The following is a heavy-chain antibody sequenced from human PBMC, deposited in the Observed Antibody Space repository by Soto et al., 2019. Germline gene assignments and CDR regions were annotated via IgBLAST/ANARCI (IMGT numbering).Heavy chain of an antibody. V-gene: IGHV4-34*01. CDR1: GGSFSGYY. Sequence: SETLSLTCAVYGGSFSGYYWSWIRQPPGKGLEWIGEINHSGRTTYNPSLKSRLTISVDTSKNQFSLKLSSVTAADTAVYFCTRARTGARYDYWGQGTLVTVSS. J-gene: IGHJ4*02. CDR3: TRARTGARYDY. CDR2: INHSGRT. D-gene: IGHD1-26*01.